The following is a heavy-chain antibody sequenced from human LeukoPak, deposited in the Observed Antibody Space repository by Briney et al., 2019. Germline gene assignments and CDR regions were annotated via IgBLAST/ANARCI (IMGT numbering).Heavy chain of an antibody. J-gene: IGHJ5*02. D-gene: IGHD4-11*01. CDR3: ARHLRPTFNWIDP. Sequence: PSETLSLTCTVSGDSISSSSYYWAWIRQPPGKGLEWIGSIYYSGATYYNPSLKSRVTISRDTSKNQFSLKLTSVTATDTAVYYCARHLRPTFNWIDPWGQGTLVTVSS. CDR2: IYYSGAT. V-gene: IGHV4-39*01. CDR1: GDSISSSSYY.